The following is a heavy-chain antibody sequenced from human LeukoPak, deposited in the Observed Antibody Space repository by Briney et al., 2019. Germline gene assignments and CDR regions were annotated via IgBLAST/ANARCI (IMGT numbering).Heavy chain of an antibody. CDR1: GFTFSYAW. Sequence: GGSLRLSCAASGFTFSYAWMTWVRQAPGKGLEWVGRIKSKTDGGTTDYAGPVKGRFTISRDDSRNTLYLQMNSLKPEDTAVYYCTTGVYKYDNDYYYGMDVWGQGTTVTVSS. CDR3: TTGVYKYDNDYYYGMDV. CDR2: IKSKTDGGTT. D-gene: IGHD3-22*01. V-gene: IGHV3-15*01. J-gene: IGHJ6*02.